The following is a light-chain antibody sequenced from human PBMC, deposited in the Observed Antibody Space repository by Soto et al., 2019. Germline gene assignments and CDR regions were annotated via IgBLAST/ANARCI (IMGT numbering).Light chain of an antibody. CDR3: QQYTNWPPNT. CDR2: KAS. CDR1: QSISSC. J-gene: IGKJ5*01. V-gene: IGKV1-5*03. Sequence: DIQMTQSPSILSASVGDRVTITCRASQSISSCLAWYQQKPGKAPNLLIHKASHLESGVPSRFSGSGSGTEFTLTISSLQSEDFAVYYCQQYTNWPPNTFGQGTRLEIK.